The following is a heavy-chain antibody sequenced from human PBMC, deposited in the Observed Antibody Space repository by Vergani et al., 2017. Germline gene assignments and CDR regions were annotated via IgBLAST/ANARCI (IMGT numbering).Heavy chain of an antibody. Sequence: QVQLQQWGAGLLKPSETLSLTCAVYGGSFSGYYWSWIRQPPGKGLEWIGEINHSGSTNYNPSLKSRVTISVDTSKNQFSLKLSSVTAADTAVYYCARHEGRGWYNYYFDYWGQGTLVTVSS. CDR2: INHSGST. J-gene: IGHJ4*02. CDR3: ARHEGRGWYNYYFDY. D-gene: IGHD6-19*01. CDR1: GGSFSGYY. V-gene: IGHV4-34*01.